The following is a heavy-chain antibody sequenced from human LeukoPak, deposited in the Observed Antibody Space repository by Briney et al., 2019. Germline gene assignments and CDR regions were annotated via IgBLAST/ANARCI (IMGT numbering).Heavy chain of an antibody. Sequence: PSETLSLTCTVSGGSVSSGSYYWGWIRQPPGKGLEWIGIIYYTGTTYYNPSLKSRLTMSVDTSKNQFSLKVRSVTAADTAVFFCARLWSSFDGFDVWGQGTMVAVSS. CDR2: IYYTGTT. V-gene: IGHV4-39*01. CDR1: GGSVSSGSYY. D-gene: IGHD6-13*01. CDR3: ARLWSSFDGFDV. J-gene: IGHJ3*01.